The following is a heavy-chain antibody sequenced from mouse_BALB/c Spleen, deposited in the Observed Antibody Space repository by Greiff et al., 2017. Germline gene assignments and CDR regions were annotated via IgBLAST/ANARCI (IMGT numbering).Heavy chain of an antibody. CDR3: ARRGNLMDY. CDR2: INPGSGGT. J-gene: IGHJ4*01. CDR1: GYAFTNYL. Sequence: VQLQESGPELVKPGASVKISCKASGYAFTNYLIEWVKQRPGQGLEWIGVINPGSGGTNYNEKFKGKATLTADKSSSTAYMQLSSLTSDDSAVYFCARRGNLMDYWGQGTSVTVSS. V-gene: IGHV1-54*01.